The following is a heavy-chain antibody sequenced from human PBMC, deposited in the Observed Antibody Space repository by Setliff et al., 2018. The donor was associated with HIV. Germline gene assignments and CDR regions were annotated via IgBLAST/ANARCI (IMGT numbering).Heavy chain of an antibody. Sequence: PSETLSLTCTVSGASVNSHYWAWIRQPPGKGLEWIGSLYYSGNTNYNPSLKSRVTISVDTSKNQFSLKLSSVTAADTAVYYCARDQSDWFYWGQGTLVTVSS. J-gene: IGHJ4*02. CDR2: LYYSGNT. CDR1: GASVNSHY. V-gene: IGHV4-59*02. CDR3: ARDQSDWFY. D-gene: IGHD3-3*01.